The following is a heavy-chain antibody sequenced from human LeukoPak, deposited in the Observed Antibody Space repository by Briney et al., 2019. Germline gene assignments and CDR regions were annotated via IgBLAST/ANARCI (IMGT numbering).Heavy chain of an antibody. Sequence: PSETLSLTCAVSGGSMRNYYWSWIRQPPGKGLEWIGYTYDSGSSSYNPSLRSRVSISIDTSKNQFSLHLSSVTAADTAVYYCARGWASSWYYFDFWGQGTLVTVSS. CDR1: GGSMRNYY. V-gene: IGHV4-59*01. CDR3: ARGWASSWYYFDF. J-gene: IGHJ4*02. CDR2: TYDSGSS. D-gene: IGHD2-2*01.